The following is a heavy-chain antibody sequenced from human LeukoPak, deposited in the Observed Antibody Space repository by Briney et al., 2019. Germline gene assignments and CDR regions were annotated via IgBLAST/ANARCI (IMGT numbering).Heavy chain of an antibody. Sequence: SVKVSCKASGGTFSSYAISWVRQAPGQGLEWMGGIIPIFGTANYAQKFQGRVTITADESTSTAYMELSSLRSEDTAVYYCAGGRGGYSYGPAPYYYYMDVWGKGTTVTISS. CDR1: GGTFSSYA. CDR3: AGGRGGYSYGPAPYYYYMDV. J-gene: IGHJ6*03. D-gene: IGHD5-18*01. V-gene: IGHV1-69*13. CDR2: IIPIFGTA.